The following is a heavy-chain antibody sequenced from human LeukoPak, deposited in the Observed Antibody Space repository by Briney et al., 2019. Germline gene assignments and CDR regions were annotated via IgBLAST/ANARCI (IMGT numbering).Heavy chain of an antibody. Sequence: ASVKVSCKASGYTFTGYYMHWVRQAPGQGLEWMGWINPNSGGTNYAQKFQGRVTMTRDTSISTAYMELSRLRSDDTAVYYCARMCIAAAGNYYGMDVWGQGTTVTVSS. J-gene: IGHJ6*02. CDR1: GYTFTGYY. CDR2: INPNSGGT. V-gene: IGHV1-2*02. D-gene: IGHD6-13*01. CDR3: ARMCIAAAGNYYGMDV.